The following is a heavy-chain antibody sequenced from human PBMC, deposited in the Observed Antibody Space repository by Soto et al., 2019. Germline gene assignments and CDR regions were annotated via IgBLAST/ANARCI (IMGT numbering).Heavy chain of an antibody. J-gene: IGHJ4*02. CDR1: GFTFSSYT. CDR2: ISGSGGTT. Sequence: GGSLRLSCAASGFTFSSYTMSWVRQAPGKGLEWVSSISGSGGTTFYADSVKGRFTFSRDNSKNTVSLQMNSLRVEDTAQYYCATKNGGNYPFDDWRQGTLVTVSS. V-gene: IGHV3-23*01. CDR3: ATKNGGNYPFDD. D-gene: IGHD2-21*01.